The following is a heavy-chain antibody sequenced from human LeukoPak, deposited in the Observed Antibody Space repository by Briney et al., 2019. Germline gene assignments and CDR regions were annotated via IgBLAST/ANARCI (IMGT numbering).Heavy chain of an antibody. Sequence: PSETLSLTCAVSGGSISSSNWWSWVRQPPGKGLEWIGEIYHSGSTNYNPSLKSRVTISVDKSKNQFSLKLSSVTAADTAVYYCARGTRYDYYDSSGYYWIDYWGQGTLVTVSS. CDR3: ARGTRYDYYDSSGYYWIDY. D-gene: IGHD3-22*01. V-gene: IGHV4-4*02. J-gene: IGHJ4*02. CDR1: GGSISSSNW. CDR2: IYHSGST.